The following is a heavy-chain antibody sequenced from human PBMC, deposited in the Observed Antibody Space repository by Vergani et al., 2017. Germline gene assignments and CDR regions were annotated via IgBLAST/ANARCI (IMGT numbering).Heavy chain of an antibody. D-gene: IGHD6-6*01. CDR3: ASLGQLGPGWYFDL. CDR1: GFTFSSYA. J-gene: IGHJ2*01. CDR2: ISGSGGST. V-gene: IGHV3-23*01. Sequence: EVQLLESGGGLVQPGGSLRLSCAASGFTFSSYAMSWVRQAPGKGLEWVSAISGSGGSTYYADSVKGRFTIARDNSKNTLYLQMNSLRAEDTAVYDCASLGQLGPGWYFDLWGRGTLVTVSS.